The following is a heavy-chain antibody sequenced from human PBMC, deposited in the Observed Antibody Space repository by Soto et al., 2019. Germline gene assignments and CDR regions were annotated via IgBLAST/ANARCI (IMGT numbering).Heavy chain of an antibody. CDR1: GFTFRSYA. J-gene: IGHJ4*02. D-gene: IGHD3-10*01. Sequence: EVQLLESGGGLVQPGGSLRLSSAAPGFTFRSYAMSWVRQPPGKGLEWVSAIRGSVGSTYYADSVKGRFTIDRDNSKNTLYLQMNSLRAADTAVYYCAQTASGSYWGDFDYWGQGTMVTVSS. V-gene: IGHV3-23*01. CDR2: IRGSVGST. CDR3: AQTASGSYWGDFDY.